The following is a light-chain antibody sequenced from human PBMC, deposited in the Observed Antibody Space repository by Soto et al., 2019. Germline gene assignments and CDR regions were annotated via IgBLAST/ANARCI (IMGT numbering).Light chain of an antibody. Sequence: QSVLTQPASVSGSPGQSITISCTGTSSDVGGYNYVSWYQQHPGKAPKLMIYEVSNRPSGVSNRFSGSKSGNTASLSISGLQPEDEVDYFCSSYGSTSTRYVFGTGTKLTVL. CDR2: EVS. CDR3: SSYGSTSTRYV. J-gene: IGLJ1*01. V-gene: IGLV2-14*01. CDR1: SSDVGGYNY.